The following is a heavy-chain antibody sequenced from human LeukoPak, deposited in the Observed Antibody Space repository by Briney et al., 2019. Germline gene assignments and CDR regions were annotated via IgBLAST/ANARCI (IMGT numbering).Heavy chain of an antibody. J-gene: IGHJ4*02. Sequence: GGSLRLSCAVSGFTFSNFWMSWVRQAPGRGLEWVANIHPEGNEKYHVESVKGRFAISRDNARNSLFLQMNALRVEDTAIYYCARGDSFSGDHWGQGTLVTVSS. CDR2: IHPEGNEK. V-gene: IGHV3-7*04. CDR3: ARGDSFSGDH. CDR1: GFTFSNFW. D-gene: IGHD2-15*01.